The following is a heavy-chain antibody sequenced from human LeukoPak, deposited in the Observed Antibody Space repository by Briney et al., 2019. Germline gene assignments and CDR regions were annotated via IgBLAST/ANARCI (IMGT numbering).Heavy chain of an antibody. CDR3: ARESVAGTVGFFDP. CDR1: GYTFTGYY. V-gene: IGHV1-2*02. Sequence: ASVKVSCKASGYTFTGYYMHWVRQAPGQGLEWMGWINPNSGGTNYAQKFQGRVTMTRDTSISTAYMELSRLRSDDTAVYYCARESVAGTVGFFDPWGQGTRVTVSS. J-gene: IGHJ5*02. CDR2: INPNSGGT. D-gene: IGHD6-19*01.